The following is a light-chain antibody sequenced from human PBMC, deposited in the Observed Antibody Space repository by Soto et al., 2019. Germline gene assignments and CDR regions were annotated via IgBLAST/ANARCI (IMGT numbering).Light chain of an antibody. V-gene: IGKV3-20*01. CDR2: RAS. CDR1: QSVSSSY. Sequence: EIVLTLSPGTLSLSPGERATLSCRASQSVSSSYLAWYQQKPGQAPRLLIYRASSRATGIPDRFSGSGSGTDFTLTISRLEPEDFAVYYCQQYGSYWAFGQGTKVDIK. CDR3: QQYGSYWA. J-gene: IGKJ1*01.